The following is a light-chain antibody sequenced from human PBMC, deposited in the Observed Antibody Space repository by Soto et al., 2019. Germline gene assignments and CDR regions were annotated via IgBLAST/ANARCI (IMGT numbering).Light chain of an antibody. CDR1: QSLVHSDGNTY. CDR2: KVS. CDR3: MQGTHWPPYT. J-gene: IGKJ2*01. Sequence: DVVMTQSPLSLPVTLGQPASISCRSSQSLVHSDGNTYLNWFQQRPGQSPRRLIYKVSKRDSGVPDRFSGSGEGTDFTLKISRVEAEDVGVYFCMQGTHWPPYTFGQGTKLEIK. V-gene: IGKV2-30*02.